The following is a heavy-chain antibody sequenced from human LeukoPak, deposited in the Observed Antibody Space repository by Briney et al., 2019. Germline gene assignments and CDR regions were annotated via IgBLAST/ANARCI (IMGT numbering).Heavy chain of an antibody. CDR2: IGPGPSHT. V-gene: IGHV3-21*01. CDR1: GFTFSTYA. Sequence: GGSLRLSCAVSGFTFSTYAMNWVRQAPGKGLEWLSYIGPGPSHTYYADSVRGRFVISRDDAKSSLYLQMSSLRAEDTAVYYCARDYVTMAPDYGGLGTLVTVSS. CDR3: ARDYVTMAPDY. J-gene: IGHJ4*02. D-gene: IGHD3-10*02.